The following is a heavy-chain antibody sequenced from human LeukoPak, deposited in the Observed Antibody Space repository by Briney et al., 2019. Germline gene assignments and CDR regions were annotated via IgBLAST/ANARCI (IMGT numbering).Heavy chain of an antibody. Sequence: SETLSLTCTVSGGSISSYYWSWLRQPPGKELEGIGYIYYRRRTNYNPSLKSRVTISVDTSKTQSALKLRSVTAADTAVYYCATYGGKWSGYYGMDVWGQGTTVTVSS. CDR2: IYYRRRT. CDR3: ATYGGKWSGYYGMDV. D-gene: IGHD4-23*01. CDR1: GGSISSYY. V-gene: IGHV4-59*08. J-gene: IGHJ6*02.